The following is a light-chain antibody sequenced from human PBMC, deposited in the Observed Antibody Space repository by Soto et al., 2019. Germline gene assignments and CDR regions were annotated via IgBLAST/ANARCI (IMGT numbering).Light chain of an antibody. CDR3: ISYTSIGTLV. V-gene: IGLV1-47*02. CDR2: LGD. J-gene: IGLJ1*01. Sequence: VLTQPPSASSTPGQTVTISCSGSTSNIGTFYVYWYQHLPGTAPKLLIYLGDQRASGVSDRFSGSKSGTSASLTISGLQAEDEADYYCISYTSIGTLVFGTGTKVTVL. CDR1: TSNIGTFY.